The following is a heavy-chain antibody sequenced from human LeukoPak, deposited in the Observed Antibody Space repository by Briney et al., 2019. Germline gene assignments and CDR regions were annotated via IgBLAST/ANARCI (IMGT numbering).Heavy chain of an antibody. CDR1: GGSISSYY. D-gene: IGHD3-22*01. CDR3: ASMYYYDSSNAFDI. J-gene: IGHJ3*02. Sequence: SETLSLTCTVSGGSISSYYWSWIRQPPGKGLEWIGYIYYSGSTNYNPSLKSRVTISVDTSKNQFSLKLSSVTAADTAVYYCASMYYYDSSNAFDIWGQGTMVTVSS. CDR2: IYYSGST. V-gene: IGHV4-59*01.